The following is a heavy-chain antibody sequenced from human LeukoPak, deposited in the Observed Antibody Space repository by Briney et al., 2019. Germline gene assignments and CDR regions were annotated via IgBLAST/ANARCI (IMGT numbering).Heavy chain of an antibody. J-gene: IGHJ4*02. CDR2: IHWRGST. D-gene: IGHD6-19*01. CDR1: GGSIISSDFH. CDR3: ARHLPHSTGNKRGPDY. V-gene: IGHV4-39*01. Sequence: SETLSLTCTVSGGSIISSDFHWAWTRHPPGKALEWFGNIHWRGSTYYSPSLESRVTISVDTSKNQFSLELRSVTAADTAVYYCARHLPHSTGNKRGPDYWGQGTLVTVSS.